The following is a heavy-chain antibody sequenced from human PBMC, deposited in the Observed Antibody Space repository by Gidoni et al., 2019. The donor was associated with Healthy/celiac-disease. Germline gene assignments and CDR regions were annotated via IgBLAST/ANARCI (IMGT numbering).Heavy chain of an antibody. J-gene: IGHJ3*02. Sequence: QVQLVESGGGVVQPGRSLRLSRAASGFTFSSYAMHWVRQAPGKGLEWVAVISYDGSNKYYADSVKGRFTISRDNSKNTLYLQMNSLRAEDTAVYYCARDEVYYYDSSGSDAFDIWGQGTMVTVSS. V-gene: IGHV3-30-3*01. CDR2: ISYDGSNK. CDR3: ARDEVYYYDSSGSDAFDI. CDR1: GFTFSSYA. D-gene: IGHD3-22*01.